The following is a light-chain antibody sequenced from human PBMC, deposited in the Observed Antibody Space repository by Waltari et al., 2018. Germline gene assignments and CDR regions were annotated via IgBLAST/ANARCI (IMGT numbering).Light chain of an antibody. J-gene: IGLJ2*01. Sequence: SYVLTQPPSVSVAPGQTARITCGGNNIGSENVPWYQQRPGQAPVLVVYDDSDRPSGIPERFSGSKSENTATLTISRVEAGDEADYYCQVWDSGSDVVVFGGGTKLTVL. CDR2: DDS. CDR3: QVWDSGSDVVV. V-gene: IGLV3-21*02. CDR1: NIGSEN.